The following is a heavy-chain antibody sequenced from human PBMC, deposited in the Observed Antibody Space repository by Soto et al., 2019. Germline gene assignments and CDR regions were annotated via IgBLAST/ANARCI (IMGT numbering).Heavy chain of an antibody. V-gene: IGHV3-30*18. CDR2: ISYDGSNK. CDR1: GFTFSSYG. D-gene: IGHD6-19*01. J-gene: IGHJ4*02. CDR3: AKAAGAPG. Sequence: QVQLVESGGGVVQPGRSLRLSCAASGFTFSSYGMHWVRQAPGKGLEWVAVISYDGSNKYYADSVKGRFTISRDNSKNTLYLQMNSLRAEDTAVYYCAKAAGAPGWGQGTLVNVSS.